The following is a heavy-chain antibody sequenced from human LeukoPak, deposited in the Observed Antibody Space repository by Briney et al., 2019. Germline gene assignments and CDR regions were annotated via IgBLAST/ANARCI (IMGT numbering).Heavy chain of an antibody. D-gene: IGHD3-3*01. CDR1: GDSISSYY. CDR2: IYTRENT. J-gene: IGHJ5*02. Sequence: PETLSLTCTVSGDSISSYYWSWIRQPAGKGLEWIGRIYTRENTNYNPSLNSRVTMSVDRSKNQFSLKLSSVTAADTAVYYCARERGYCFDPWGQGMLVTVSS. CDR3: ARERGYCFDP. V-gene: IGHV4-4*07.